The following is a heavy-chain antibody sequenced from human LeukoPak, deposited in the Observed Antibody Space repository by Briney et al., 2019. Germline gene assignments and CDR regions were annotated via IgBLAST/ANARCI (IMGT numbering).Heavy chain of an antibody. CDR1: GFTFSSYW. CDR3: AKDRSSWASYFDY. Sequence: GGSLRLSCAASGFTFSSYWMTWVRQAPGKGLEWVANIKQDGSEKNHVDSVKGRFTISRDNGKNSLYLQMNSLRAEDTAVYYCAKDRSSWASYFDYWGQGTLVTVSS. CDR2: IKQDGSEK. V-gene: IGHV3-7*01. D-gene: IGHD6-13*01. J-gene: IGHJ4*02.